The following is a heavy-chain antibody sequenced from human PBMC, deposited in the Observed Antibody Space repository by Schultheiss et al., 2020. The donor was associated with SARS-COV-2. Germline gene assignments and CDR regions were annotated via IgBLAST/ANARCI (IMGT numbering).Heavy chain of an antibody. J-gene: IGHJ6*02. CDR3: ARPQWLDYYYYYGMDV. V-gene: IGHV1-3*03. CDR2: INAGNGNT. D-gene: IGHD6-19*01. Sequence: ASVKVSCKASGYTFTSYAMHWVRQAPGQRLEWMGWINAGNGNTKYSQDFQGRVTITRDTSASTAYMELSSLRSEDMAVYYCARPQWLDYYYYYGMDVWGQGTTVTVSS. CDR1: GYTFTSYA.